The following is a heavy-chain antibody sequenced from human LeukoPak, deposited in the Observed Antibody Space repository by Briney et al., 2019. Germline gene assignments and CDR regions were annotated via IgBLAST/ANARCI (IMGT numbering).Heavy chain of an antibody. J-gene: IGHJ5*01. CDR3: AKYGVVLPPGSHIPHRFDF. Sequence: GSLILSFAASGFTFSNYGMTWVRQAPGKRLEWVSTIVGRNGDTYYTDSVKGRFTISRDISKNSVYLQMSSLRGDDTAVYYCAKYGVVLPPGSHIPHRFDFWGQGSLVTVSS. CDR1: GFTFSNYG. D-gene: IGHD2-15*01. CDR2: IVGRNGDT. V-gene: IGHV3-23*01.